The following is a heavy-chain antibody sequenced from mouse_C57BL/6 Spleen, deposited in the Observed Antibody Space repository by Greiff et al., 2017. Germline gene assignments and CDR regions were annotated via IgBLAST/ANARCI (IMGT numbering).Heavy chain of an antibody. Sequence: VQLKQSGAELVRPGASVKLSCTASGFNINDDYMHWVKQRPEQGLEWIGWIDPENGDTEYASKFQGKATITADTSSNTAYLQLSSLTSEDTAVYYCTKDDYGGRFAYWGQGTLVTVSA. CDR1: GFNINDDY. D-gene: IGHD2-4*01. CDR2: IDPENGDT. J-gene: IGHJ3*01. V-gene: IGHV14-4*01. CDR3: TKDDYGGRFAY.